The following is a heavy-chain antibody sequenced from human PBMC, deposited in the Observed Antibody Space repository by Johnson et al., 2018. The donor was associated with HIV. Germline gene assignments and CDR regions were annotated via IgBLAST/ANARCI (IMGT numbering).Heavy chain of an antibody. CDR3: AREPRIADAGGDGAFEL. V-gene: IGHV3-30*04. CDR1: GLTFSTFA. CDR2: ISYDGTNK. Sequence: QVQLVESGGGVVQPGRSLTLSCEVSGLTFSTFAFHWVRQAPGKGLEWVAFISYDGTNKYYAVSVKGRFTISRDNSKNTVFLQMNSLRAEDTAVYYCAREPRIADAGGDGAFELWGRATMLTVTS. D-gene: IGHD6-13*01. J-gene: IGHJ3*01.